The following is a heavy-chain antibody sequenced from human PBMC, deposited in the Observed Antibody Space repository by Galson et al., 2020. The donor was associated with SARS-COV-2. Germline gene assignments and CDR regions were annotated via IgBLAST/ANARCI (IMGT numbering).Heavy chain of an antibody. CDR2: IFSNGEK. D-gene: IGHD7-27*01. J-gene: IGHJ3*01. Sequence: SGPTLVNPTETLTLTCTVSGFSLNNPRSGVSWIRQPPGKALEWLAHIFSNGEKSYSTSLGRRLTVSKDTSKSQVVLTLANVGPLDTATYYCAGTRASSWEASVGSFEVWGLGTMVTVSS. CDR1: GFSLNNPRSG. V-gene: IGHV2-26*01. CDR3: AGTRASSWEASVGSFEV.